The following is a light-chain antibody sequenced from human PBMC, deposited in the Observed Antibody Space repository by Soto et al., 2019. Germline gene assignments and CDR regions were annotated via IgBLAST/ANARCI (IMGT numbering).Light chain of an antibody. CDR3: QQYNNWPWT. CDR1: QSISDT. Sequence: EIVMTQSPATLSVSPGGRTTLSCRASQSISDTLAWYQQKPGQAPRLLIYGASTRAPGFPARFSGSGSGTDFTLTISSLQSEDFAVYCCQQYNNWPWTFGQGTKVDIK. J-gene: IGKJ1*01. V-gene: IGKV3-15*01. CDR2: GAS.